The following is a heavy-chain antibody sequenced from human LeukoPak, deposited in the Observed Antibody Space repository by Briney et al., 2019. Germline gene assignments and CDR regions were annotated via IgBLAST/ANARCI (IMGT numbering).Heavy chain of an antibody. V-gene: IGHV4-59*08. J-gene: IGHJ4*02. D-gene: IGHD6-13*01. CDR3: ARHRRDSSSWYGIFDY. CDR2: IYYSGST. Sequence: ASETLSLTCTVSGGSISSYYWSWIRQPPGKGLEWIGYIYYSGSTNYNPSLKSRVTISVDTSKNQFSLKLSSVTAADTAVYYCARHRRDSSSWYGIFDYWGQGTLVTVSS. CDR1: GGSISSYY.